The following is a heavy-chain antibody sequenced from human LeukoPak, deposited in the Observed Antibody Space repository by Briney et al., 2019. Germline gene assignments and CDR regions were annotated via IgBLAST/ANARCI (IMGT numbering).Heavy chain of an antibody. D-gene: IGHD4-23*01. V-gene: IGHV1-8*03. CDR3: ATVTTVVLALDY. J-gene: IGHJ4*02. CDR1: GYTFTSYD. CDR2: MNPNSGNT. Sequence: ASVKVSCEASGYTFTSYDINWVRQATGQGLEWMGWMNPNSGNTGYAQKFQGRVTITRNTSISTAYMELSSLRSEDTAVYYCATVTTVVLALDYWGQGTLVTVSS.